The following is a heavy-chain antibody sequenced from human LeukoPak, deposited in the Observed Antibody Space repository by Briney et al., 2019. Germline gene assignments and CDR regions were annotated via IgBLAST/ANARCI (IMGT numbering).Heavy chain of an antibody. D-gene: IGHD6-6*01. Sequence: SETLSLTCAVYGGSFSGYYWSWIRQPPGKGLEWIGEINHSGSTDYNPSLKSRVTISVDTSKNQFSLKLSSVTAADTAVYYCARGRPSGGSSSAAFDYWGQGTLVTVSS. CDR2: INHSGST. V-gene: IGHV4-34*01. CDR1: GGSFSGYY. J-gene: IGHJ4*02. CDR3: ARGRPSGGSSSAAFDY.